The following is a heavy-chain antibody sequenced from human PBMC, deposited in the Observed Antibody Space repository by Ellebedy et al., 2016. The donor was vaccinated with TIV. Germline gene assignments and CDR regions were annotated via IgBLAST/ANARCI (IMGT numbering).Heavy chain of an antibody. CDR2: IIPIFGTA. Sequence: SVKVSCXASGGTFSSYAISWVRQAPGQGLEWMGGIIPIFGTANYAQKFQGRVTITADKSTSTAYMELSSLRSEDTAVYYCARDHYDYVWGSYRLWGVVAFDIWGQGTMVTVSS. CDR1: GGTFSSYA. CDR3: ARDHYDYVWGSYRLWGVVAFDI. D-gene: IGHD3-16*02. J-gene: IGHJ3*02. V-gene: IGHV1-69*06.